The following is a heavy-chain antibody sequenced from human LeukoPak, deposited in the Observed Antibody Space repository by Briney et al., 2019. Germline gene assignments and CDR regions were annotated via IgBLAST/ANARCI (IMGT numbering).Heavy chain of an antibody. CDR1: GGSISSYY. Sequence: SETLSLTCTVSGGSISSYYWSWIRQPPGKGLEWIGYIFYSGSTNYNPSLKSRVTISVDTSKNQFSLKLSSVTAADTAVYYCARDRVVVAATRPHNWFDPWGQGTLVTVSS. CDR3: ARDRVVVAATRPHNWFDP. J-gene: IGHJ5*02. V-gene: IGHV4-59*12. D-gene: IGHD2-15*01. CDR2: IFYSGST.